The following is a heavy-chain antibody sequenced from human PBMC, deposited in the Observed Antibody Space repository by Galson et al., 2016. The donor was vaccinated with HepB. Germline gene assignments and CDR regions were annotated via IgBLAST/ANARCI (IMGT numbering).Heavy chain of an antibody. CDR2: IIPHNGNA. V-gene: IGHV1-18*01. D-gene: IGHD1-14*01. CDR1: NYSFPHFG. Sequence: SVKVSCKASNYSFPHFGITWVRQAPGQGLEWMGWIIPHNGNANYAQKSQGRVTMTADTSTSTAYMELSSLTSDDTAVYFCARHNGCDYWGQGTLVTVSS. J-gene: IGHJ4*02. CDR3: ARHNGCDY.